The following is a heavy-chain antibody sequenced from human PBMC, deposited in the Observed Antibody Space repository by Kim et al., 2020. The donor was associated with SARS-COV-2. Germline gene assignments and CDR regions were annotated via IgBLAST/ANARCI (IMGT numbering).Heavy chain of an antibody. Sequence: SETLSLTCTVSGGSIGSSSYRWGWIRQPPGKGLEWIGYVSYSGNTNYNPSLESRLIISVDRSKSQFFLNLASVTAADTALYFCTRSNVRPFDDWSQGTLV. CDR3: TRSNVRPFDD. CDR2: VSYSGNT. CDR1: GGSIGSSSYR. V-gene: IGHV4-39*01. J-gene: IGHJ4*02.